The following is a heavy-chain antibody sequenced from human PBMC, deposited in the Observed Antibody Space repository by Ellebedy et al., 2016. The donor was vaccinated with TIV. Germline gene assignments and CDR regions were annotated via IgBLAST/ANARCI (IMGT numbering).Heavy chain of an antibody. CDR3: ARDKVGRYYGSGSYTDH. J-gene: IGHJ4*02. D-gene: IGHD3-10*01. CDR1: GFTYNQYG. V-gene: IGHV3-30*03. CDR2: ISDDGRKD. Sequence: PGGSLRLSCSASGFTYNQYGMHWVRQAPGKGLEWLAVISDDGRKDYYSESAKGRFTISRDNSKNTLLLLMNSLRSEDTAMYYCARDKVGRYYGSGSYTDHWGQGTLVVVSS.